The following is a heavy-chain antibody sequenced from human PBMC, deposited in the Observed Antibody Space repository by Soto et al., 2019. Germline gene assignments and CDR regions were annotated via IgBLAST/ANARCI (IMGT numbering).Heavy chain of an antibody. J-gene: IGHJ4*02. D-gene: IGHD5-18*01. CDR2: IKKNADGGTT. Sequence: GGSLRLSCAASGFIVSNAWMSWVRQAPGKGLELVGRIKKNADGGTTDYAAPVEGRFTISRDDSKNTLFLQMNSLRPEDIAVYYCTTNPVGYRYFDYWVQGTLVTVSS. V-gene: IGHV3-15*01. CDR1: GFIVSNAW. CDR3: TTNPVGYRYFDY.